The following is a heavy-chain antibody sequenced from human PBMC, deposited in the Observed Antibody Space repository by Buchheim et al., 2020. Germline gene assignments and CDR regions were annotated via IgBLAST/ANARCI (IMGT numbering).Heavy chain of an antibody. CDR1: GFTFSSYG. Sequence: QVQLVESGGGVVQPGRSLRLSCAASGFTFSSYGMHWVRQAPGKGLEWVAVIWYDGSNKYYADSVKGRFTISRDNSKNTLYLQMNSLRAEDTAVYYCAGYCISTSCYVDYYYYGMDVWGQGTT. CDR2: IWYDGSNK. D-gene: IGHD2-2*01. V-gene: IGHV3-33*01. CDR3: AGYCISTSCYVDYYYYGMDV. J-gene: IGHJ6*02.